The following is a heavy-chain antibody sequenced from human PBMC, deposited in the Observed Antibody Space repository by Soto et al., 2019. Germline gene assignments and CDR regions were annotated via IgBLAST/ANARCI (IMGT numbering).Heavy chain of an antibody. CDR1: GFTFSSYG. V-gene: IGHV3-30*18. CDR2: ISYDGSNK. J-gene: IGHJ6*02. D-gene: IGHD3-16*01. CDR3: AKDQYGGYGMDV. Sequence: GGSLRLSCAASGFTFSSYGMHWVRQAPGKGLEWVAVISYDGSNKYYADSVKGRFTISRDNSKNTLYLQMNSLRAEDTAVYYCAKDQYGGYGMDVWGQGTTVTVSS.